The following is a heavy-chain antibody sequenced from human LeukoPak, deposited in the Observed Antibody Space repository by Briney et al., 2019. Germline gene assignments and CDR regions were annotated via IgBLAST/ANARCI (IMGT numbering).Heavy chain of an antibody. V-gene: IGHV1-69*06. Sequence: GASVKVSCKASGGTFSSYAISWVRQAPGQGLEWMGGIIPIFGTANYAQKFQGRVTITADKSTSTAYMELSSLRSEDTAVYYCARGTYEYYYDSSGYFPALYWGQGTLVTVSS. D-gene: IGHD3-22*01. J-gene: IGHJ4*02. CDR1: GGTFSSYA. CDR2: IIPIFGTA. CDR3: ARGTYEYYYDSSGYFPALY.